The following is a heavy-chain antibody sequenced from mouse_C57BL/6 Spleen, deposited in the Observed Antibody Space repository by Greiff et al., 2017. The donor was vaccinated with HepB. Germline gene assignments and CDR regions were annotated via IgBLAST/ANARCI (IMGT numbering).Heavy chain of an antibody. Sequence: EVKLVESGGGLVKPGGSLKLSCAASGFTFSSYAMSWVRQTPEKRLEWVATISDGGSYTYYPDNVKGRFTISRDNAKNNLYLQMSHLKSEDTAMYYCARSYYGSSYYAMDYWGQGTSVTVSS. CDR3: ARSYYGSSYYAMDY. J-gene: IGHJ4*01. CDR1: GFTFSSYA. D-gene: IGHD1-1*01. V-gene: IGHV5-4*03. CDR2: ISDGGSYT.